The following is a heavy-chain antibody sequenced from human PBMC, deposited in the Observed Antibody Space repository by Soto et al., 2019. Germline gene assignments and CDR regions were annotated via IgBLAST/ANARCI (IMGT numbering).Heavy chain of an antibody. CDR3: TSGADGMLSQNVDY. V-gene: IGHV4-34*01. CDR1: GDAVSGYF. CDR2: MTEGGTT. Sequence: LSRSCAGLGDAVSGYFWTWIRLPPGRGLEGNAEMTEGGTTNYSPSLKSGVSIAVDSTKRQFYLKMSSVTAADTARYDCTSGADGMLSQNVDYWSQGSLGTGSS. D-gene: IGHD2-8*01. J-gene: IGHJ4*02.